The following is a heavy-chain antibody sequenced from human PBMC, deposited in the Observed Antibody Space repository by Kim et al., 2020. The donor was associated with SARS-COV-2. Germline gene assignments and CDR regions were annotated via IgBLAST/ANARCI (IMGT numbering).Heavy chain of an antibody. CDR3: ARDFSGYSSSWYYYHYGMDV. CDR1: GFTFSDYY. V-gene: IGHV3-11*01. D-gene: IGHD6-13*01. J-gene: IGHJ6*02. CDR2: ISSSGSTI. Sequence: GGSLRLSCAASGFTFSDYYMSWIRQAPGKGLEWVSYISSSGSTIYYADSVKGRFTISRDNAKNSLYLQMNSLRAEDTAVYYCARDFSGYSSSWYYYHYGMDVWGQGTTVTVSS.